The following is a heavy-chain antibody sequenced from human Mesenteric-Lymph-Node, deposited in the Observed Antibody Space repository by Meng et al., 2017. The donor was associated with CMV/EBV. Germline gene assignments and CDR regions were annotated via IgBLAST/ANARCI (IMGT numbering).Heavy chain of an antibody. CDR2: ISWNSGSI. CDR1: GFTFDDYA. V-gene: IGHV3-9*01. Sequence: SLKISCAASGFTFDDYAMHWVRQAPGKGLEWVSGISWNSGSIGYADSVKGRFTISRDNAKNSLYLQMNSLRAEDTAVYYCARDLRISATGTLSYSYYGMDVWGQGTTVTVSS. D-gene: IGHD2/OR15-2a*01. J-gene: IGHJ6*02. CDR3: ARDLRISATGTLSYSYYGMDV.